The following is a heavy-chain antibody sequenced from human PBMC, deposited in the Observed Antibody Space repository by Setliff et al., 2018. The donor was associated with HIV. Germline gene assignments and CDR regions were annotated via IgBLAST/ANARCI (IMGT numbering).Heavy chain of an antibody. V-gene: IGHV1-18*01. CDR2: ISTYSGKT. CDR1: GYNFITFG. D-gene: IGHD6-19*01. Sequence: ASVKVSCKASGYNFITFGINWVRQAPGQGLEWMGRISTYSGKTDYAEKFQGRLTMTMDTSTRTVFMELRSLTLDDTSVYYCARGSAPNIVMAASLDIWGQGTLVTVSS. J-gene: IGHJ5*01. CDR3: ARGSAPNIVMAASLDI.